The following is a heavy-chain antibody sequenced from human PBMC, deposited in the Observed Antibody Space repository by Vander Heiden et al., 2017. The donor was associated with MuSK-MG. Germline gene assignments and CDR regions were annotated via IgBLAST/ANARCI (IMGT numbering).Heavy chain of an antibody. CDR2: FDPEDGET. J-gene: IGHJ3*02. D-gene: IGHD3-22*01. Sequence: QVQLVQSGAEVKKPGASVKVSCKVSGYTLTELSMPWVRQAPGKGLEWMGGFDPEDGETIYAQKFQGRVTMTEDTSTDTAYMELSSLRSEDTAVYYCATLHYDSSGWLDAFDIWGQGTMVTVSS. CDR1: GYTLTELS. CDR3: ATLHYDSSGWLDAFDI. V-gene: IGHV1-24*01.